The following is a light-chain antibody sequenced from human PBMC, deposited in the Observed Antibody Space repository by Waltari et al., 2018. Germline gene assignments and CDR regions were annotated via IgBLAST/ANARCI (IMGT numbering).Light chain of an antibody. V-gene: IGKV1-39*01. Sequence: DIQMTQSPSSLSASVGDKVTITCRASQSITLYVDWYQQKPGKAPKLLIYAASTLQTGVPSRFSGSGPGTEFTVTISSVQSEDFATYYCQQSYKTPYTFGQGTKLEI. CDR1: QSITLY. J-gene: IGKJ2*01. CDR2: AAS. CDR3: QQSYKTPYT.